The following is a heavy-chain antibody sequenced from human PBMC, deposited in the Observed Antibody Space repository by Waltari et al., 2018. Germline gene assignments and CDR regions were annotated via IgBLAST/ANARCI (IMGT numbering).Heavy chain of an antibody. J-gene: IGHJ4*02. CDR2: ISSSGPTI. CDR1: GFSSSDYG. D-gene: IGHD4-17*01. V-gene: IGHV3-48*03. Sequence: EVQLVESGGGLVQPGGSLRLSCAASGFSSSDYGMNWVRQAAGKGLEWLSFISSSGPTIHYADSVKGRFTVSRDNTKNSLSLQMNSLRAEDTAVYYCARVWGVTTSDFWGQGTLVTVSS. CDR3: ARVWGVTTSDF.